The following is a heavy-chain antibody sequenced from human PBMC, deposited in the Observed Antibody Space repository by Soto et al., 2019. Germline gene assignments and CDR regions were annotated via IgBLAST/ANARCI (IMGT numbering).Heavy chain of an antibody. V-gene: IGHV4-31*01. CDR2: IYYSGNT. CDR1: GGSISSNDFY. D-gene: IGHD6-13*01. J-gene: IGHJ5*02. CDR3: ARLSGSWKSWFAP. Sequence: QVQLQESGPGLVKPSQTLSLTCIVSGGSISSNDFYWSWIRQPPGKGLEWIGYIYYSGNTYYNPALKSLVTIVVDTSKNQFALKVRSVTAADPAVYYCARLSGSWKSWFAPRGQGTLVTVSS.